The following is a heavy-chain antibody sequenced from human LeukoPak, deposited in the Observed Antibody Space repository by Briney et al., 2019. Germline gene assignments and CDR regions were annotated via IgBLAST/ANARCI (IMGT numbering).Heavy chain of an antibody. CDR3: ARGRSSSWTFYYYYYMDV. D-gene: IGHD6-13*01. CDR1: GGSFSGYY. V-gene: IGHV4-34*01. Sequence: PSETLSLTCAVYGGSFSGYYWSWIRQPPGKGLEWIGEINHSGSTNYNPSLKSRVTISVDTSKNQFSLKLSSVTAADTAVYYCARGRSSSWTFYYYYYMDVWGKGTTVTVSS. CDR2: INHSGST. J-gene: IGHJ6*03.